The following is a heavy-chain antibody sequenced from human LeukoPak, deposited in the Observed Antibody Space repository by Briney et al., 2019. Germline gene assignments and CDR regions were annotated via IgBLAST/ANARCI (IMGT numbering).Heavy chain of an antibody. CDR1: GFTFSSYA. Sequence: PGGSLRLSCAASGFTFSSYAMSWVRQAPGKGLEWVSAISGSGGSTYYADSVKGRFTISRDNSKNTLYLQMNSLRAEDTAVYYCAGRIAAAGIRQTIMNQNNWFDPWGQGTLVTVSS. V-gene: IGHV3-23*01. J-gene: IGHJ5*02. D-gene: IGHD6-13*01. CDR2: ISGSGGST. CDR3: AGRIAAAGIRQTIMNQNNWFDP.